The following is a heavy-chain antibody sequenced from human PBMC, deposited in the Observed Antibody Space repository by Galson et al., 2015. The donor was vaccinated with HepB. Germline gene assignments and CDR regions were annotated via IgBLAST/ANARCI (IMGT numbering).Heavy chain of an antibody. CDR1: GSTFTSSA. D-gene: IGHD3-9*01. Sequence: SVKVSCKASGSTFTSSAMHWVRQAPGQSLEWMGWINVVNGNTRYSHKFQGRVTITRDTSASTAYMELSSLRSEDTAIYYCARDLGFVLRYFDWFLGDAFDIWGQGTVVTVSS. V-gene: IGHV1-3*01. CDR3: ARDLGFVLRYFDWFLGDAFDI. CDR2: INVVNGNT. J-gene: IGHJ3*02.